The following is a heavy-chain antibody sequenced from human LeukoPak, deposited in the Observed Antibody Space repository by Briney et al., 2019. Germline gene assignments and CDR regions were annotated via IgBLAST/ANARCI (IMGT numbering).Heavy chain of an antibody. CDR1: GYTFTSYG. Sequence: ASVKVSCKASGYTFTSYGISWVRQAPGQGLEWMGWISAYNGNTDYAQKLQGRVTMTTDTSTSTAYMELRSLRPDDTAVYYCARVLSGLLWRANWFDPWGQGTLVTVSS. D-gene: IGHD2-2*01. V-gene: IGHV1-18*01. J-gene: IGHJ5*02. CDR2: ISAYNGNT. CDR3: ARVLSGLLWRANWFDP.